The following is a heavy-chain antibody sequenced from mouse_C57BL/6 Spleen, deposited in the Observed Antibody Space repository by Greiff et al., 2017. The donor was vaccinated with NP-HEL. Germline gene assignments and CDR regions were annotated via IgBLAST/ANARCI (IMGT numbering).Heavy chain of an antibody. J-gene: IGHJ2*01. D-gene: IGHD2-5*01. Sequence: EVKLEESGGDLVKPGGSLKLSCAASGFTFSSYGMSWVRQTPDKRLEWVATISSGGSYTYYPDSVKGRFTISRDNAKNTLYLQMSSLKSEDTAMYYCARQFRFDSNFPFDYWGQGTTLTVSS. CDR2: ISSGGSYT. CDR1: GFTFSSYG. V-gene: IGHV5-6*02. CDR3: ARQFRFDSNFPFDY.